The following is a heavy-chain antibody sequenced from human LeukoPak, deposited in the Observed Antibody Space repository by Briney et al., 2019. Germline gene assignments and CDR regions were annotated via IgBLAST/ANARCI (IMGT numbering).Heavy chain of an antibody. J-gene: IGHJ4*02. CDR2: ISSDGGST. D-gene: IGHD6-19*01. CDR3: ARDDSNGIDY. Sequence: GGSLRLSCAASEFTFSYYWMYWVRQGPGQGLVSVSRISSDGGSTTYADSVKGRFTISRDNAKNTLYLQMHSLRVEDTGIYYCARDDSNGIDYWGQGTPVTVSS. V-gene: IGHV3-74*01. CDR1: EFTFSYYW.